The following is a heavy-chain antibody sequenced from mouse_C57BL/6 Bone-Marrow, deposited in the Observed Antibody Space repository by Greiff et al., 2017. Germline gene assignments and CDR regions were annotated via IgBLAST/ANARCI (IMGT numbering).Heavy chain of an antibody. CDR1: GYTFTSYW. J-gene: IGHJ1*03. Sequence: QVQLQQPGAELVKPGASVKMSCKASGYTFTSYWITWVKQRPGQGLEWIGDIYPGSGSTNYNEKFKSKATLTVDTSSSTAYMQLSSLTSEDSAVYYCARYDDYGSSYSNWYFDVWGTGTTVTVSS. D-gene: IGHD1-1*01. CDR3: ARYDDYGSSYSNWYFDV. V-gene: IGHV1-55*01. CDR2: IYPGSGST.